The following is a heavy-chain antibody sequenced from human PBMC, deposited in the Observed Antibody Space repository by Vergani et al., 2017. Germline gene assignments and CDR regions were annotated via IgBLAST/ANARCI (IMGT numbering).Heavy chain of an antibody. D-gene: IGHD3-9*01. V-gene: IGHV3-21*01. CDR2: ISSSSSYI. CDR1: GFTFSSYS. Sequence: EVQLVESGGGLVKPGGSLRLSCAASGFTFSSYSMNWVRQAPGKGLEWVSSISSSSSYIYYADSVKGRFTISRDNAKNSLYLQMNSLRAEDTAVYYCARVVTYYDILTGRITPDYYYGMDVWGQGTTVTVSS. J-gene: IGHJ6*02. CDR3: ARVVTYYDILTGRITPDYYYGMDV.